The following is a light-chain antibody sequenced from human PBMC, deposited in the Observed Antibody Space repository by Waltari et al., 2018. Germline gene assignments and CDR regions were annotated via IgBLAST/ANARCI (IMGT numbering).Light chain of an antibody. Sequence: DIPLTQSPSFLSASVGDRVTITCRASQGISSYLAWYQQQPGEAPKLLISAASTLQSGVPSRFSGSGSGTEFTLTISSLQPEDFATYYCQQLNSFPYTFGQGTKLDIK. CDR2: AAS. CDR1: QGISSY. J-gene: IGKJ2*01. CDR3: QQLNSFPYT. V-gene: IGKV1-9*01.